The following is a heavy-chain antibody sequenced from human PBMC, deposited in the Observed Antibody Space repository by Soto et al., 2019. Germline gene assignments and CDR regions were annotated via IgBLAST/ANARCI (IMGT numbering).Heavy chain of an antibody. J-gene: IGHJ4*02. CDR2: ISSSSSYT. Sequence: QVQLVESGGGLVKPGGSLRLSCAASGFTFSDYYMSWIRQAPGKGLEWVSYISSSSSYTNYADSVKGRFTIARDNAKNSLYLQMNSLRAEDTAVYSCAREGSSGWQYYFDYWGQGTLVTVSS. CDR1: GFTFSDYY. V-gene: IGHV3-11*05. CDR3: AREGSSGWQYYFDY. D-gene: IGHD6-19*01.